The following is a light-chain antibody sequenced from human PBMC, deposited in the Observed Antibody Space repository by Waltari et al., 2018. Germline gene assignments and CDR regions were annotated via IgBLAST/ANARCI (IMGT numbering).Light chain of an antibody. J-gene: IGKJ1*01. Sequence: EVVLTQSPATLSVSLGERATLSCRASQSVSSDFAWYQHKPGQAPRLIIHGASIRATGIPARFSGSGSGTEFTLTISSLQSEDSAVYYCQQYNKWPPGTFGQGTKVEIK. V-gene: IGKV3-15*01. CDR3: QQYNKWPPGT. CDR2: GAS. CDR1: QSVSSD.